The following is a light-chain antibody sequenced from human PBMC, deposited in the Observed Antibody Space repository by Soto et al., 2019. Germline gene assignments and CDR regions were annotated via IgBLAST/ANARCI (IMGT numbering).Light chain of an antibody. Sequence: DIQMTQSPSSVSASVGDRVTITCRASQVINNWLAWYQQKPGKAPNLLIYAASTLQSGVPSRFSGSGSGTDSTLTISSLQPEDFATYYGQQANSFPFTFGPGTKVDIK. V-gene: IGKV1-12*02. CDR2: AAS. CDR1: QVINNW. J-gene: IGKJ3*01. CDR3: QQANSFPFT.